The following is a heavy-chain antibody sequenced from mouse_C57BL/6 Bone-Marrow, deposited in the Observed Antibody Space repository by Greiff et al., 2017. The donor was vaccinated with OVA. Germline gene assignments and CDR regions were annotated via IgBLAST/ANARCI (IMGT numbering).Heavy chain of an antibody. CDR1: GYTFTSYG. J-gene: IGHJ3*01. CDR2: IYPRSGNT. CDR3: ARELYYGNLAWFAY. D-gene: IGHD2-1*01. Sequence: VQGVESGAELARPGASVKLSCKASGYTFTSYGISWVKQRTGQGLEWIGEIYPRSGNTYYNEKFKGKATLTADKSSSTAYMELRSLTSEDSAVYFCARELYYGNLAWFAYWGQGTLVTVSA. V-gene: IGHV1-81*01.